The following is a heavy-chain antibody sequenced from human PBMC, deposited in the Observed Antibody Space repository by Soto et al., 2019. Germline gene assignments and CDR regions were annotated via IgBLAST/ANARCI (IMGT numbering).Heavy chain of an antibody. CDR3: ARSLYDYVWGSYDLDYYYYGMDV. CDR2: IYYSGST. Sequence: SETLSLTCTVSGGSVSSGSYYWSWIRQPPGKGLEWIGYIYYSGSTNYNPSLKSRVTISVDTSKNQFSLKLSSVTAADTAGYYCARSLYDYVWGSYDLDYYYYGMDVWGQGTTVTVSS. CDR1: GGSVSSGSYY. D-gene: IGHD3-16*01. J-gene: IGHJ6*02. V-gene: IGHV4-61*01.